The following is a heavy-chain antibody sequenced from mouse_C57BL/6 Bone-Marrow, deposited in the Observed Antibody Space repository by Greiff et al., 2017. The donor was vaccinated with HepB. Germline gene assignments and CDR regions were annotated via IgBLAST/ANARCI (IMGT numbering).Heavy chain of an antibody. CDR3: ARYDYDEGFAY. J-gene: IGHJ3*01. CDR2: IYPGGGYT. Sequence: VKLMESGAELVRPGTSVKMSCKASGYTFTNYWIGWAKQRPGHGLEWIGDIYPGGGYTNYNEKFKGKATLTADKSSSTAYMQFSSLTSEDSAIYYCARYDYDEGFAYWGQGTLVTVSA. CDR1: GYTFTNYW. D-gene: IGHD2-4*01. V-gene: IGHV1-63*01.